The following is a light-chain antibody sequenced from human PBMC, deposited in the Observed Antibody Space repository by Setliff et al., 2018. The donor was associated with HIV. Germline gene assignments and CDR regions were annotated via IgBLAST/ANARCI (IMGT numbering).Light chain of an antibody. J-gene: IGLJ1*01. CDR3: SSYTSSIPLYV. CDR1: SSDVGGSNY. CDR2: DVT. V-gene: IGLV2-14*03. Sequence: QSALTQPASVSGSPGQSIPISCTGTSSDVGGSNYVSWYQQYPDKAPKLMIYDVTNRPSGISNRFSGSKSGNTASLTISGLQAEDEADYYCSSYTSSIPLYVFGTGTKVTVL.